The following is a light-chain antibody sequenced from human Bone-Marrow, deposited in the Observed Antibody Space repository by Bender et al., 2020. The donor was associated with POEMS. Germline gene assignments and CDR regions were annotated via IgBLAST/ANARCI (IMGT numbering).Light chain of an antibody. CDR3: AVWDDRLRAVI. CDR2: RNT. J-gene: IGLJ2*01. V-gene: IGLV1-47*01. Sequence: QSILTQPPSASGAPGQRVTISCSGSSSNIGANYVYWYQQVPGTAPRRLIYRNTQRPSGVPDRFSGSKSGTSASLAISGLRSEDEADYYCAVWDDRLRAVIFGGGTKLAVL. CDR1: SSNIGANY.